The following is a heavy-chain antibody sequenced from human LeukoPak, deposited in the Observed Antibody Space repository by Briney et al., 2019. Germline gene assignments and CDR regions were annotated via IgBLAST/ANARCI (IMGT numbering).Heavy chain of an antibody. CDR2: INHSGST. CDR3: ARRTSIAARPYYYYYYMDV. CDR1: GGSFSGYY. J-gene: IGHJ6*03. D-gene: IGHD6-6*01. Sequence: PSETLSLTCAVYGGSFSGYYWSWIRQPPGKGLEWIGEINHSGSTNYNPSLKSRVTISVDTSKNQFSLKLSSVTAVDTAVYYCARRTSIAARPYYYYYYMDVWGKGTTVTVSS. V-gene: IGHV4-34*01.